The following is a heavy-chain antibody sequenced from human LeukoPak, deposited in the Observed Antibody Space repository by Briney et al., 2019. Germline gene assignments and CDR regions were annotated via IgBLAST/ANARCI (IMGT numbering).Heavy chain of an antibody. CDR2: IIWNRGST. D-gene: IGHD3-22*01. CDR1: GFTFDDYG. Sequence: GGSLRLSCAASGFTFDDYGMSWVRQAPGKALEGVSCIIWNRGSTVYADSVKRRFTISRDNAKNSLYLQMNSLRAEDTALYHCAREMYYYDSSGYYLGAFDIWGQGTMVTVSS. J-gene: IGHJ3*02. CDR3: AREMYYYDSSGYYLGAFDI. V-gene: IGHV3-20*01.